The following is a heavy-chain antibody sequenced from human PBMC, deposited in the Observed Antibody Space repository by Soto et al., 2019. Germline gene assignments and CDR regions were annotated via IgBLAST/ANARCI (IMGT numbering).Heavy chain of an antibody. CDR3: VAGPDHAKSAY. CDR2: GLRHEFV. CDR1: GGSISDLY. J-gene: IGHJ4*01. V-gene: IGHV4-59*11. Sequence: QVQLQESGPGLVKPSETLSLTCTVSGGSISDLYLSWTRQPPGKGFEWIGYGLRHEFVGTNPSLTTRVTISVDMSKRQFSLRLNSVTAADTAVYYCVAGPDHAKSAYWGQGTLVTVSS.